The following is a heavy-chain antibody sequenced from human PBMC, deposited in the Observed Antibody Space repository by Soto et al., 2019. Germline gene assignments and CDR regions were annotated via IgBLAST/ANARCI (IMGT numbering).Heavy chain of an antibody. V-gene: IGHV4-31*03. CDR2: IFYSGST. CDR3: AGVPRGRDGYIFPIDY. Sequence: SETLSLTCTVSGGSISSGGYYWNWVRQHPGKGLEWIGYIFYSGSTTYNPSLKNRITISVDTSKNQFSLRLSSVTAADTAVYYCAGVPRGRDGYIFPIDYWGQGTPVTVSS. CDR1: GGSISSGGYY. J-gene: IGHJ4*02. D-gene: IGHD5-12*01.